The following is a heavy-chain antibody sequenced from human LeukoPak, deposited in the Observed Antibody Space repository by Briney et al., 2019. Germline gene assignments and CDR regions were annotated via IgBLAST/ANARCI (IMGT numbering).Heavy chain of an antibody. CDR3: ARLDCSSTSCYSDPLNWFDP. CDR2: INPNSGGT. J-gene: IGHJ5*02. Sequence: GASVKVSCKASGYTFTGYYMHWVRQAPGQGLEWMGWINPNSGGTNYAQKFQGRVTMTRDTTISTAYMELSRLRSDDTAVYYCARLDCSSTSCYSDPLNWFDPWGQGTLVTVSS. D-gene: IGHD2-2*01. V-gene: IGHV1-2*02. CDR1: GYTFTGYY.